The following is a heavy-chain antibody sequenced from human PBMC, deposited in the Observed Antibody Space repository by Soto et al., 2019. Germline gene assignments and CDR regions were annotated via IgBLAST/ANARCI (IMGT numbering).Heavy chain of an antibody. Sequence: SETLSLTCTVSGGSISSYYWSWIRQPPGKGLEWIGYIYYTGSTNYNPSLKSRVTISVDTSKNQFSLKLSSVTAADTAVYYCARDWVAAAENYYGMDVWGQGTTVTVSS. CDR1: GGSISSYY. V-gene: IGHV4-59*01. D-gene: IGHD6-13*01. CDR3: ARDWVAAAENYYGMDV. J-gene: IGHJ6*02. CDR2: IYYTGST.